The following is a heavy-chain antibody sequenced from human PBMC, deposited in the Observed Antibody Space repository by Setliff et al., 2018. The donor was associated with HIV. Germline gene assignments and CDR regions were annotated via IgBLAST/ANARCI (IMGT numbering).Heavy chain of an antibody. CDR2: INQDGSKK. CDR1: GFTFSNYW. J-gene: IGHJ3*02. Sequence: GGSLRLSCAASGFTFSNYWIIWVRQAPGKGLEWVANINQDGSKKYYVDSVKGRFTISRDNAKNSLYLQMNSLRVEDSAGYYCARSLWGFVRNAAFEIWGQGTMVTVSS. CDR3: ARSLWGFVRNAAFEI. D-gene: IGHD3-16*01. V-gene: IGHV3-7*01.